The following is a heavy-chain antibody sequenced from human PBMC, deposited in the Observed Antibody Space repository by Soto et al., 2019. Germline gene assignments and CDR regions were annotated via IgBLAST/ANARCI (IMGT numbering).Heavy chain of an antibody. V-gene: IGHV4-39*01. CDR3: VSQRTSVLTQAYFDY. Sequence: SETLSLTGTVSGGSVSNSNYYWGWIRQSPGKGLEWIGSVYYRGRSYSKSSVKSRVTISVDTSKNQFSLNLNSVTASDTAVYYCVSQRTSVLTQAYFDYWGPGALVTVSS. CDR2: VYYRGRS. D-gene: IGHD2-8*01. CDR1: GGSVSNSNYY. J-gene: IGHJ4*02.